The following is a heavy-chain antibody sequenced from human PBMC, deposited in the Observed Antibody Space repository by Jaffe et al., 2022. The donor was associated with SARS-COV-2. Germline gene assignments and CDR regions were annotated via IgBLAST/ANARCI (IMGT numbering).Heavy chain of an antibody. CDR3: ARERTVGMVAYLDS. V-gene: IGHV4-31*03. CDR1: GGSISTNDVY. J-gene: IGHJ4*02. D-gene: IGHD1-26*01. Sequence: QVHLQESGPGLVKPSQTLSLTCTVSGGSISTNDVYWTWIRQHPGKGLEWIGSIHYGGGPDYHPSLKGRLTLSVDTSKSQFSLKLTSVTAADTAVYFCARERTVGMVAYLDSWGQGTLVTVSS. CDR2: IHYGGGP.